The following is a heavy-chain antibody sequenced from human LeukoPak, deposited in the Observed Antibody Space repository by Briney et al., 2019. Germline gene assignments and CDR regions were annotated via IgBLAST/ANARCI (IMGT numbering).Heavy chain of an antibody. V-gene: IGHV4-61*02. CDR1: GGPISSGSYY. CDR3: ARGGWDLYYMDV. Sequence: SETLSLTCTVSGGPISSGSYYWSWIRQPAGKGLEWIGRIYTSGSTNYNPSLKSRVTISVDTSKNRFSLKLSSVTAADTAVYYCARGGWDLYYMDVWGKGTTVTVSS. CDR2: IYTSGST. D-gene: IGHD6-19*01. J-gene: IGHJ6*03.